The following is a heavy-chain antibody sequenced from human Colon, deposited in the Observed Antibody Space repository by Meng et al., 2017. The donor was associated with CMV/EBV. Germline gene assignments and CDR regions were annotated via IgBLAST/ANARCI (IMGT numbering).Heavy chain of an antibody. Sequence: GSLRLSCGLSGGSLRNYHWSWIRQSPGKGLEWIGVINDFGTINYNPSVRSRVTISVDKAKNQFSLKLISVTAADTAVYYCARGGGFIRGLIANFDNWGQGTLVTVSS. J-gene: IGHJ4*02. CDR1: GGSLRNYH. CDR2: INDFGTI. V-gene: IGHV4-34*01. D-gene: IGHD3-16*02. CDR3: ARGGGFIRGLIANFDN.